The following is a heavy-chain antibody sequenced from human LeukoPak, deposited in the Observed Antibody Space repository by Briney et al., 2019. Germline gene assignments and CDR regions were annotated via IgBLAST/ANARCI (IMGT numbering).Heavy chain of an antibody. Sequence: SVKVSCKASGFTFTSYYMHWVRQAPGQGLEWMGGIIPIFGTANYAQKFQGRVTITADESTSTAYMELSSLRSEDTAVYYCARQSGSYYNGPLYGMDVWGQGTTVTVSS. D-gene: IGHD3-10*01. CDR2: IIPIFGTA. V-gene: IGHV1-69*13. CDR3: ARQSGSYYNGPLYGMDV. J-gene: IGHJ6*02. CDR1: GFTFTSYY.